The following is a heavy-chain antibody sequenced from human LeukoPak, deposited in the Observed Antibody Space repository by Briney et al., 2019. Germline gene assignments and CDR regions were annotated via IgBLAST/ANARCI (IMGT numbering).Heavy chain of an antibody. CDR3: ARELELPYYFDY. CDR2: INHSGST. CDR1: GGSFSGYY. Sequence: TSETLSLTCAVYGGSFSGYYWSWIRQPPGKGLEWIGEINHSGSTNYNPSLKSRFTISVDTSKNQFSLKLSSVTAADTAVYYCARELELPYYFDYWGQGTLVTVSS. V-gene: IGHV4-34*01. J-gene: IGHJ4*02. D-gene: IGHD1-7*01.